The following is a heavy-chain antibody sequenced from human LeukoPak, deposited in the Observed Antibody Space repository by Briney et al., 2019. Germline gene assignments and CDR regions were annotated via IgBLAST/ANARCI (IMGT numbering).Heavy chain of an antibody. V-gene: IGHV1-18*01. J-gene: IGHJ4*02. CDR1: GYTFTTYG. CDR2: IITYNVGT. Sequence: GSVKVSWKASGYTFTTYGISWVRQAPGEGLEWMGWIITYNVGTNYAQNLQSRVTMTTNTSTTTAYMELRSLRSDDTAVYYCARNLISSIAPFDYWGRGTLVTVSS. CDR3: ARNLISSIAPFDY. D-gene: IGHD6-6*01.